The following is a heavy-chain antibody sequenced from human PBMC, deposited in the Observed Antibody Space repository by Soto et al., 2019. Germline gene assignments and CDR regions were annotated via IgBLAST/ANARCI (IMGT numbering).Heavy chain of an antibody. J-gene: IGHJ6*02. CDR1: GGTFSSYT. D-gene: IGHD6-13*01. V-gene: IGHV1-69*02. Sequence: QVQLVQSGAEVKKPGSSVKVSCKASGGTFSSYTISWVRQAPGQGLEWMGRIIPILGIANYAQKFQGRVTITADKSTSTAYMELSSLRSEDTAVYYCATRGIAAAALPDVWGQGTTVTVSS. CDR3: ATRGIAAAALPDV. CDR2: IIPILGIA.